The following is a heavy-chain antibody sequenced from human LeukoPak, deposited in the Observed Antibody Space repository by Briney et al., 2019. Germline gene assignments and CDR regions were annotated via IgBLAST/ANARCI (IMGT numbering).Heavy chain of an antibody. CDR3: ARDFGNSGWYIFDF. V-gene: IGHV6-1*01. CDR1: GDSVSSNNGA. J-gene: IGHJ4*02. Sequence: SQTLSLTCAISGDSVSSNNGAWNWIRQSPSRGLEWLGRTYYRSKWYNDYAESMKGRITINPDTSKNQFSLQLNSVTPEDTAVYYCARDFGNSGWYIFDFWGQGTLVTVSS. CDR2: TYYRSKWYN. D-gene: IGHD6-19*01.